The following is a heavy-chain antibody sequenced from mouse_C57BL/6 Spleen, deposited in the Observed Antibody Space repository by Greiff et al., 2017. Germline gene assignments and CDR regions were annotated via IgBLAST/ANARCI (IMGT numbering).Heavy chain of an antibody. J-gene: IGHJ1*03. Sequence: VQLKQSGPGLVAPSQSLSITCTVSGFSLTSYAISWVRQPPGKGLEWLGVIWTGGGTNYNSALKSRLSISKDNSKSQVFLKMNSLQTDDTARYYCARAYYGNYHWYFDVWGTGTTVTVSS. CDR1: GFSLTSYA. V-gene: IGHV2-9-1*01. D-gene: IGHD2-10*01. CDR2: IWTGGGT. CDR3: ARAYYGNYHWYFDV.